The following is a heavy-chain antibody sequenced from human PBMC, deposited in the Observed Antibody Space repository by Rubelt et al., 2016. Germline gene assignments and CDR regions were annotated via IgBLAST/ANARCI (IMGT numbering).Heavy chain of an antibody. CDR3: ARGHYGA. V-gene: IGHV7-4-1*02. J-gene: IGHJ5*02. CDR2: INANTGDP. D-gene: IGHD4/OR15-4a*01. Sequence: QVQLVQSGAEVKKPGASVKVSCKASGYTFTTLAMNWVRQAPGQGLEWRGWINANTGDPTYAQGFTGRLVFSLDTSVNTAYLQISSLQPEDTAVYFCARGHYGAWGQGTLVTVSS. CDR1: GYTFTTLA.